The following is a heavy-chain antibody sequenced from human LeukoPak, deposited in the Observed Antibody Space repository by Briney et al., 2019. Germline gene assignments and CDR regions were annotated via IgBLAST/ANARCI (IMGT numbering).Heavy chain of an antibody. CDR2: INWNGGST. Sequence: RPGGSLRLSCAASGFTFDDYGMSWVRQAPGKGLEWVSGINWNGGSTGYADSVKGRFTISRDNAKNSLYLQMNSLRAEDTAVYYCARVRLAIDRFGELFPSYWGQGTLVTVSS. CDR1: GFTFDDYG. J-gene: IGHJ4*02. D-gene: IGHD3-10*01. V-gene: IGHV3-20*04. CDR3: ARVRLAIDRFGELFPSY.